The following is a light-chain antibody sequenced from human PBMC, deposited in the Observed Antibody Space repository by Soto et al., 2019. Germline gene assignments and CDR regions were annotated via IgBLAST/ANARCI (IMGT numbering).Light chain of an antibody. CDR2: WAS. J-gene: IGKJ1*01. Sequence: DIVMTQSPDSLAVSLGERATINCKSSQSVLYSSNNKNYLAWYQQKQGQPPKLLIYWASTRESGVPDRFSGGGSGTDFPLTISSLQAEDGAVYYCQQYNSSPWTFGQGTKVEIK. CDR1: QSVLYSSNNKNY. CDR3: QQYNSSPWT. V-gene: IGKV4-1*01.